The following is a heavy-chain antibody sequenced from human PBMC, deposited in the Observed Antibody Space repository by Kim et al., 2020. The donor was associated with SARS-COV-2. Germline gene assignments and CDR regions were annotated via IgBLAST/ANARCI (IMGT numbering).Heavy chain of an antibody. D-gene: IGHD2-2*01. Sequence: SETLSLTCTVSGGSISSSSYYWGWIRQPPGKGLEWIGSIYYSGSTYYNPSLKSRVTISVDTSKNQFSLKLSSVTAADTAVYYCARHTGYQPLLYLDYWGQGTLVTVSS. CDR3: ARHTGYQPLLYLDY. V-gene: IGHV4-39*01. CDR1: GGSISSSSYY. CDR2: IYYSGST. J-gene: IGHJ4*02.